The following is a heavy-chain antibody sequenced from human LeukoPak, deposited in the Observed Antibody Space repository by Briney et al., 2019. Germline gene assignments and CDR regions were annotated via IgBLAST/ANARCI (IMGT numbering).Heavy chain of an antibody. D-gene: IGHD6-19*01. Sequence: GASVKVSCKASGYTFSSYGISWVRQAPGQGLEWMGWISAYNGNTNYAQKFQGRVTMTKDTYTSTAYMELRSLRSDDTAVYYCARGETADLGGGSGWYLDYWGQGTLVTVSS. CDR1: GYTFSSYG. CDR2: ISAYNGNT. CDR3: ARGETADLGGGSGWYLDY. J-gene: IGHJ4*02. V-gene: IGHV1-18*01.